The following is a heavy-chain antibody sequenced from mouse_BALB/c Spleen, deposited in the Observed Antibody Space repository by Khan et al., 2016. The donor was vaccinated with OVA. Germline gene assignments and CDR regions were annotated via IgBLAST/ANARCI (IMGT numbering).Heavy chain of an antibody. CDR3: ARPPYFSYTLDY. D-gene: IGHD2-10*01. V-gene: IGHV9-3-1*01. Sequence: QIQLVQSGPELKKPGETVKISCKASGYTFTNYGVNWVKQSPGKALKWMGWINTYTGEPTYADDFKGRFAFSLETSASTAYLQINNLKNEDTATYFCARPPYFSYTLDYWGQGTSVTGSS. J-gene: IGHJ4*01. CDR2: INTYTGEP. CDR1: GYTFTNYG.